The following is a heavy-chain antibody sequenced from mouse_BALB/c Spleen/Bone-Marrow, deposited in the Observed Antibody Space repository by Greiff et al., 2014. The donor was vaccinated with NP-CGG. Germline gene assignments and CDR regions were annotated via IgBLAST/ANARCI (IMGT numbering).Heavy chain of an antibody. Sequence: DVKLQESGAELVKPGASVKLSRTASGFNIKDTYMHWVKQRPEQGLEWIGRIDPANGNTKYDPKFQGKATITADTSSNTAYLQLSSLTSEDTAVYYCAIYYYGSSGFAYWGQGTLVTVYA. J-gene: IGHJ3*01. V-gene: IGHV14-3*02. CDR2: IDPANGNT. CDR3: AIYYYGSSGFAY. D-gene: IGHD1-1*01. CDR1: GFNIKDTY.